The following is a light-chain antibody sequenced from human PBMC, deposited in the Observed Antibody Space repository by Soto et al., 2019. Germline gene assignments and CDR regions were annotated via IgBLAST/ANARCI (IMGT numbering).Light chain of an antibody. J-gene: IGKJ1*01. Sequence: EIVLTQSPGTLSLSPGERATLSCRASQSVKNSYLAWYQQKPGQAPRLLIYGASSRATVIPDRFSGSGSGTDFTLTISRLEPEDFAVYYCQQYGSSPSWTFGQGTKVDIK. CDR2: GAS. CDR3: QQYGSSPSWT. CDR1: QSVKNSY. V-gene: IGKV3-20*01.